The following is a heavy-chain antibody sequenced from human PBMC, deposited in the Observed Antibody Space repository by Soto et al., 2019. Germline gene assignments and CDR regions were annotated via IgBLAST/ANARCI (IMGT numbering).Heavy chain of an antibody. J-gene: IGHJ4*02. CDR1: GFVFSNYS. Sequence: GGSLSLSCAGSGFVFSNYSMNWVRQAPGRGLEWVSYISSSSTNTYYAASVRGRFTISRDNAKNSLHLRMDSLKDGDTAVYYCTRGTKGGSPPLWGRGTLVTVSS. CDR2: ISSSSTNT. CDR3: TRGTKGGSPPL. D-gene: IGHD1-7*01. V-gene: IGHV3-48*02.